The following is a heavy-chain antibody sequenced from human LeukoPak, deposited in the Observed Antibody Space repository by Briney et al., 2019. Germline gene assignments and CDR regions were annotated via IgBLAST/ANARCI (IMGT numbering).Heavy chain of an antibody. CDR1: GYSFTSYW. D-gene: IGHD3-22*01. V-gene: IGHV5-51*06. CDR3: AGSSSTGYPYYLDY. Sequence: GESLKISCKGPGYSFTSYWIGWVRQMPGKGLEWMGIIYPGDSDTSYSPSFQGQFTIPADKSISTAYLQWSSLKASDTAMYYCAGSSSTGYPYYLDYWGQGTLVTVSS. J-gene: IGHJ4*02. CDR2: IYPGDSDT.